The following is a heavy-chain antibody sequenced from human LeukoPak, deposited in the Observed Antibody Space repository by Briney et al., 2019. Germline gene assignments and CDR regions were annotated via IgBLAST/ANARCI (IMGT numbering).Heavy chain of an antibody. CDR2: IIPIFSTA. CDR3: ARRPSGSYYKTYYYMDV. D-gene: IGHD3-10*01. V-gene: IGHV1-69*13. Sequence: ASVKVSCKASGGTFSGYAISWVRQAPGQGLEWMGGIIPIFSTADYAQKFQGRVTITADESTSTAYMELSSLRSEDTAVYYCARRPSGSYYKTYYYMDVWGKGTTVTISS. J-gene: IGHJ6*03. CDR1: GGTFSGYA.